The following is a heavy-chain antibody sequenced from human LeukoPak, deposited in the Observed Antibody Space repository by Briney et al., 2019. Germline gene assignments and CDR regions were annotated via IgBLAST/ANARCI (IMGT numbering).Heavy chain of an antibody. CDR2: INWNGGST. J-gene: IGHJ3*02. D-gene: IGHD4-17*01. CDR3: AKDRKGNDYGDPDAFDI. CDR1: GFTFDDYG. Sequence: GGSLRLSCAASGFTFDDYGMSWVRQAPGKGLEWVSGINWNGGSTGYADSVKGRFTISRDNAKNSLYLQMNSLRAEGTAVYYCAKDRKGNDYGDPDAFDIWGQGTMVTVSS. V-gene: IGHV3-20*04.